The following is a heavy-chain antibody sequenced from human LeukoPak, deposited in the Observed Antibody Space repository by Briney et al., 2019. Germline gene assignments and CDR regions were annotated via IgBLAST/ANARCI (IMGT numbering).Heavy chain of an antibody. J-gene: IGHJ3*02. D-gene: IGHD2-2*01. CDR3: AREGAGIVVVPAAHTAFDI. CDR1: GGSISSSSYY. CDR2: IYYSGST. Sequence: SETLSLTCTVSGGSISSSSYYWGWIRQPPGKGLEWIGSIYYSGSTYYNPSLKSRVTISVDTSKNQFSLKLSSVTAADPAVYYCAREGAGIVVVPAAHTAFDIWGQGTMVTVSS. V-gene: IGHV4-39*07.